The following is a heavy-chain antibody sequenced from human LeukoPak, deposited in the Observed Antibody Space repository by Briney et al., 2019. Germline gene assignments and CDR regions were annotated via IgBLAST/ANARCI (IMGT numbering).Heavy chain of an antibody. CDR1: GGSISSYY. D-gene: IGHD3-10*01. CDR3: ARVGGGGLWFEELLYFDY. V-gene: IGHV4-59*01. Sequence: PSETLSLTCTVSGGSISSYYWRWIRQPPRKGLEGIGYNYYRGNTNHNPSLKSRVTISGDTSKNQFSLKLNSVTAADTAVYFCARVGGGGLWFEELLYFDYWGQGILVTVSS. J-gene: IGHJ4*02. CDR2: NYYRGNT.